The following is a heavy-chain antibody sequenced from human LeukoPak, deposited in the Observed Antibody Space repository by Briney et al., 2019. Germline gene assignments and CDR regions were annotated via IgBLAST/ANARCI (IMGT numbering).Heavy chain of an antibody. CDR2: IYYSGST. Sequence: SETLSLTCTASGGSVSSSNYYWSWIRQPPGKGLEWTGYIYYSGSTNYNPSLKSRVTISVETSNNQFSLKLSSVTAADTAVYYCARSPPGYYYDSSGYYYFDYWGQGTLVTVSS. V-gene: IGHV4-61*01. D-gene: IGHD3-22*01. CDR3: ARSPPGYYYDSSGYYYFDY. CDR1: GGSVSSSNYY. J-gene: IGHJ4*02.